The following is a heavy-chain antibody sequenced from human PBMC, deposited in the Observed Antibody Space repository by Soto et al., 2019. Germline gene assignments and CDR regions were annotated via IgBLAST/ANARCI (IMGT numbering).Heavy chain of an antibody. D-gene: IGHD2-2*01. CDR3: ARALYCSSTSCRYYYYGMDV. CDR2: ISAYNGNT. CDR1: GYTFTSYG. V-gene: IGHV1-18*01. J-gene: IGHJ6*02. Sequence: GASVKVSCKASGYTFTSYGISWVRQAPGQGLEWMGWISAYNGNTNYAQKLQGRVTMTTDTSTSTAYMELRSLRSDDTAVYYCARALYCSSTSCRYYYYGMDVWGQGTTVTVS.